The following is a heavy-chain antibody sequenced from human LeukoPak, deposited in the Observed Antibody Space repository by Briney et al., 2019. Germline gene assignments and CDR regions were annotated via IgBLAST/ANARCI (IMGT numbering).Heavy chain of an antibody. Sequence: ASVKVSCKASGYTFTSYYMHWVRQAPGQGLEWIGIINPSGGSTSYGQKFQGRVTMTRDTSTSTVYMELSSLTSEDTAVYYCARSPSGVGIANWFDPWGQGTLVTVSS. V-gene: IGHV1-46*01. CDR2: INPSGGST. CDR3: ARSPSGVGIANWFDP. CDR1: GYTFTSYY. D-gene: IGHD6-13*01. J-gene: IGHJ5*02.